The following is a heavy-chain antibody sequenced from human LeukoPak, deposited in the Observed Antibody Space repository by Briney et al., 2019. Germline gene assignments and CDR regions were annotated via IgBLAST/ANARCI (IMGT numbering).Heavy chain of an antibody. CDR1: VGSISNYY. CDR3: ARGAGWYDS. V-gene: IGHV4-59*01. Sequence: SETLSLTCTVSVGSISNYYRSRLRQPPGEGLEWIGYIHYSGGTNYNPSLKSRVTISGDTSKNHFSLKLSSVSAADTALYYCARGAGWYDSWGQGSLVTVSS. J-gene: IGHJ5*01. CDR2: IHYSGGT. D-gene: IGHD6-19*01.